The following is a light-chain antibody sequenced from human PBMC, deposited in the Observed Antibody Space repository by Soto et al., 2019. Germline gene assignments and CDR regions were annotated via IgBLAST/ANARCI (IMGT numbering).Light chain of an antibody. CDR1: QSVSNY. J-gene: IGKJ5*01. Sequence: ELVLTQSPATLSLSPGERATLSCRASQSVSNYLAWYQQKPGQAPRLLIYDASNRATCIPDRFSCSGSGTDFTLTISGLEPEDFVVYYCQQRTTSITFGQGTRREIK. V-gene: IGKV3-11*01. CDR2: DAS. CDR3: QQRTTSIT.